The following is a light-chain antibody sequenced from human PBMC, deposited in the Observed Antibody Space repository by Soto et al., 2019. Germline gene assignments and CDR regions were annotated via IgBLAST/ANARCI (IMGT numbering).Light chain of an antibody. Sequence: AIQLTQSPSSLSASVGDRVTITCRTSQGIRSALGWYQQKPGKVPKLFIYAASTLQSGVPSRFSGSGSGTEFTLTISSLHPDDFATYYCQHYNSYSEAFGQGTKVDIK. CDR1: QGIRSA. CDR3: QHYNSYSEA. V-gene: IGKV1-13*02. CDR2: AAS. J-gene: IGKJ1*01.